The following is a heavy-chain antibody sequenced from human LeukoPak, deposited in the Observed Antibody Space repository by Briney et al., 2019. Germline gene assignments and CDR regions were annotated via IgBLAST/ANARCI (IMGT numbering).Heavy chain of an antibody. Sequence: PGGSLRLSCAASGFTFSSYSMNWVRQAPGKGLEWVSSISSSSNYIYYADSVRGRFTISRDNAKNSLYLQMNSLRAEDTAVYYCARGGSGYQEVYYYYYYGMDVWGQGTTVTVSS. D-gene: IGHD5-12*01. CDR2: ISSSSNYI. CDR1: GFTFSSYS. J-gene: IGHJ6*02. CDR3: ARGGSGYQEVYYYYYYGMDV. V-gene: IGHV3-21*04.